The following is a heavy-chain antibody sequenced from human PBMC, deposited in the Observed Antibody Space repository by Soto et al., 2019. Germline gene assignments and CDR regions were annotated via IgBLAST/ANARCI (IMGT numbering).Heavy chain of an antibody. Sequence: GASVKVSCKASGGTFSSYTISWVRQAPGQGLEWMGRIIPILGIANYAQKFQGRVTITADKSTSTAYMELSSLRSEDTAVYYCARERKYSYGKKVEYFDYWGQGTLVTVSS. D-gene: IGHD5-18*01. CDR3: ARERKYSYGKKVEYFDY. CDR2: IIPILGIA. V-gene: IGHV1-69*04. CDR1: GGTFSSYT. J-gene: IGHJ4*02.